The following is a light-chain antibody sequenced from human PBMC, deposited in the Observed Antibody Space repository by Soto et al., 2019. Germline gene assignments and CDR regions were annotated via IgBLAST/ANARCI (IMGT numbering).Light chain of an antibody. J-gene: IGKJ4*01. V-gene: IGKV3-15*01. CDR1: QSVYSN. CDR3: QQYQSWPLT. Sequence: PGERATLSCRASQSVYSNLAWYQQKPGQTPRLLIYESSTRATGIPAMFSGGGSGTEFTLTISSLQSEDFADYFCQQYQSWPLTFGGGTKVEIK. CDR2: ESS.